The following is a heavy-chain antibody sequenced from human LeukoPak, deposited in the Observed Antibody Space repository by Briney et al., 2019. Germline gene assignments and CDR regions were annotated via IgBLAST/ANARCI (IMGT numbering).Heavy chain of an antibody. V-gene: IGHV4-4*07. CDR1: GGSISSYY. CDR3: ASDNDYGDFLDAFDI. D-gene: IGHD4-17*01. J-gene: IGHJ3*02. CDR2: IYTSGNT. Sequence: SETLSLTCTVSGGSISSYYWSWIRQPAGKGLEWIGRIYTSGNTNYNPSLKSRVTMSVDTSKNQFSLKLSSVTAADTAVYYCASDNDYGDFLDAFDIWGQGTMVTVSS.